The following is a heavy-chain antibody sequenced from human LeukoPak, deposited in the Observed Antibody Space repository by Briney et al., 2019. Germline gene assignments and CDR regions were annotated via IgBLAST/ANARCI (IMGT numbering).Heavy chain of an antibody. D-gene: IGHD6-19*01. CDR2: IWYDGSNE. CDR1: GFTFSSYS. CDR3: VREGRIAVAGLNWVDP. Sequence: GRSLRLSCAASGFTFSSYSLHWVRQAPGKGLEWVAIIWYDGSNEYYADSVKGRFTISRDDSKNTLHLQMNSLRVEDTGVYYCVREGRIAVAGLNWVDPWGQGTLVTVSS. V-gene: IGHV3-33*01. J-gene: IGHJ5*02.